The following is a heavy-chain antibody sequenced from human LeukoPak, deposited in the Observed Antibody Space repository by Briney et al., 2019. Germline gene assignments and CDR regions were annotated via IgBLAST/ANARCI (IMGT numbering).Heavy chain of an antibody. V-gene: IGHV3-74*03. D-gene: IGHD1-26*01. CDR1: GFTITNNW. CDR2: IKNDESTA. Sequence: GGSLRLSCVDSGFTITNNWMYWVRQAPGRGLVWVSRIKNDESTAVYADSVKGLFTISRDNAKNTLYLQMNSLRVEDTAVYYCATVFKGSSLEDYWGQGTRVTVSS. CDR3: ATVFKGSSLEDY. J-gene: IGHJ4*02.